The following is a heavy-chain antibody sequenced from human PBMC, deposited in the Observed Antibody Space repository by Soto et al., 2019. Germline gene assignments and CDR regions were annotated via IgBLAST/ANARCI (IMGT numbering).Heavy chain of an antibody. CDR2: IYYSGTT. CDR1: GGSISSGGYY. V-gene: IGHV4-31*03. J-gene: IGHJ6*02. Sequence: SETLSLTCSVSGGSISSGGYYWSWIRQHPGKGLEWIGYIYYSGTTYYNPSLKSRATISVDTSKSQFSLKLSSVTAADTAVYYCARGFSGSRPGDYHYYVMEAWGQGTTVTVSS. CDR3: ARGFSGSRPGDYHYYVMEA. D-gene: IGHD3-10*01.